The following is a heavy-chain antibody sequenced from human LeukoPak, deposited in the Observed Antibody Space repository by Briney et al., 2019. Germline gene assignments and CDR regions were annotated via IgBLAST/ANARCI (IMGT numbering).Heavy chain of an antibody. CDR3: AKDLPSSGIVVAGYFDY. CDR2: VSGRGGST. D-gene: IGHD6-19*01. J-gene: IGHJ4*02. CDR1: GFTFSSNA. V-gene: IGHV3-23*01. Sequence: TGGSLRLSCAASGFTFSSNAMSWVRQAPGKGLEWVSAVSGRGGSTYYADSVKGRFTASRDNSKNTLYLQMNSLRAEDTAVYYCAKDLPSSGIVVAGYFDYWGQGTLVTVSS.